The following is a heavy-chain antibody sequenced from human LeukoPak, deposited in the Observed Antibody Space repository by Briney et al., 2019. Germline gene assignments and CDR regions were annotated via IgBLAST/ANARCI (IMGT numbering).Heavy chain of an antibody. D-gene: IGHD1-7*01. CDR3: ARYNWNYDYFDY. J-gene: IGHJ4*02. V-gene: IGHV3-74*01. CDR1: GFTLSAYW. CDR2: INSDGSST. Sequence: GGSLRLSCAASGFTLSAYWMHWVRQAPGKGLVWVSRINSDGSSTSYADSVKGRFTISRDNAKNTLYLQMNSLRAEDTAVYYCARYNWNYDYFDYWGQGTLVTVSS.